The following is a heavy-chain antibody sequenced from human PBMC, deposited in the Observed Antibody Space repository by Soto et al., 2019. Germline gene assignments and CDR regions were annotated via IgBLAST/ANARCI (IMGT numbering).Heavy chain of an antibody. CDR1: GGTFSSYA. Sequence: SVKVSCKASGGTFSSYAISWVRRAPGQGLEWMGGIIPIFGTANYAQKFQGRVTITADKSTSTAYMELSSLRSEDTAVYYCARAYSSSWSYYYYGMDVWGQGTTVTVSS. D-gene: IGHD6-13*01. V-gene: IGHV1-69*06. J-gene: IGHJ6*02. CDR3: ARAYSSSWSYYYYGMDV. CDR2: IIPIFGTA.